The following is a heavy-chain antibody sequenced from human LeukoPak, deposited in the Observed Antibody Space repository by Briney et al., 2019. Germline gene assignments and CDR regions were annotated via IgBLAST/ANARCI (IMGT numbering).Heavy chain of an antibody. V-gene: IGHV3-21*01. Sequence: GGSLRLSCAASGFTFSSYSMNWVRQAPGKGLEWVSTITSTSYTFYADSLKDRFTISRDNANNSLYLQMSSLRVEDTAVYYCARGRSGEWGQGTLVTVSS. CDR1: GFTFSSYS. J-gene: IGHJ4*02. CDR3: ARGRSGE. CDR2: ITSTSYT.